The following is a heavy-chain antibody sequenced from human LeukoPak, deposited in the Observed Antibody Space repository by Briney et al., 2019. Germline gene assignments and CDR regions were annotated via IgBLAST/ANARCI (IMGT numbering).Heavy chain of an antibody. CDR1: GFAFSSYW. CDR2: IKQDGSEK. V-gene: IGHV3-7*03. CDR3: ARDRGIPRASYYYGMDV. J-gene: IGHJ6*02. D-gene: IGHD3-10*01. Sequence: GGSLRLSCAASGFAFSSYWMSWVRQAPGKGLEWVANIKQDGSEKYYVGSVKGRFTISRDNAKNSLYLQMNSLRAEDTAVYYCARDRGIPRASYYYGMDVWGQGTTVTVSS.